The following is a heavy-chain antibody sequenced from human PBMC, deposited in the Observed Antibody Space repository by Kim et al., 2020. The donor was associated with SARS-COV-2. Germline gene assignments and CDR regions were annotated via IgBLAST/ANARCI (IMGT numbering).Heavy chain of an antibody. D-gene: IGHD6-13*01. CDR2: ISAYNGNT. J-gene: IGHJ6*02. CDR3: ARDRIAASMLGDV. V-gene: IGHV1-18*04. Sequence: ASVKVSCKASGYTFTSYGISWVRQAPGQGLEWMGWISAYNGNTNYAQKFQGRVTMTTDTPTSTAYMELRSLRSDDTAVYYCARDRIAASMLGDVWGQGTTVTVSS. CDR1: GYTFTSYG.